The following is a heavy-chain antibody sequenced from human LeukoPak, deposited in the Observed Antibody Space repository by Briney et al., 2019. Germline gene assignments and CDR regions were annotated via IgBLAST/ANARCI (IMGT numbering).Heavy chain of an antibody. V-gene: IGHV4-34*01. CDR2: INHSGST. J-gene: IGHJ4*02. D-gene: IGHD3-22*01. CDR3: ASVDDSSGYRFDY. Sequence: SETLSLTCAVYGGSFSGYYWSWIRQPPGKGLEWIGEINHSGSTNYNPSHKSRVTISVDTSKNQFSLKLSSVTAADTAVYYCASVDDSSGYRFDYWGQGTLVTVSS. CDR1: GGSFSGYY.